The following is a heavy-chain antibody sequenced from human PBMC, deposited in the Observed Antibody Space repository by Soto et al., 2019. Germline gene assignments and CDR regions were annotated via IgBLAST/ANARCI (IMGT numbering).Heavy chain of an antibody. Sequence: EVQLVESGGGLVQPGGSLRLSCAASGFTFSSYSMNWVRQAPGKGLEWVSYISSSSSTIYYADSVKGRFTISRDNAKNSLYLQMNSLRDEDTAVYYCARVWAGRYFDWLLLEDNYGMDVWGQGTTVTVSS. CDR1: GFTFSSYS. D-gene: IGHD3-9*01. CDR3: ARVWAGRYFDWLLLEDNYGMDV. V-gene: IGHV3-48*02. J-gene: IGHJ6*02. CDR2: ISSSSSTI.